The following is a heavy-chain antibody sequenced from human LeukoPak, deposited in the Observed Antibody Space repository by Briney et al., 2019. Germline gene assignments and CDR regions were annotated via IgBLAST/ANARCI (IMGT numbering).Heavy chain of an antibody. CDR1: GYSFTSYW. Sequence: GESPKISCKGSGYSFTSYWIGWVRQMPGKGLDWMGIIYPGDSDTRYSPSFQGQVTISADKSISTAYLQWSSLKASDTAMYYCARLHQSIAARFDAFDIWGQGTMVTVSS. V-gene: IGHV5-51*01. CDR2: IYPGDSDT. J-gene: IGHJ3*02. D-gene: IGHD6-6*01. CDR3: ARLHQSIAARFDAFDI.